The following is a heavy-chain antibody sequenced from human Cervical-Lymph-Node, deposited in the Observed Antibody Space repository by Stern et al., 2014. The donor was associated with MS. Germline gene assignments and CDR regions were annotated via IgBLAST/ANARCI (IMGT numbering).Heavy chain of an antibody. CDR1: GFSLSNSG. CDR3: MGVGDAMHV. J-gene: IGHJ6*02. CDR2: MSFVGGNK. Sequence: HVQLVVSGGGVVQPGRSLTLSCAASGFSLSNSGMHWVRQAPGKVLEWVAVMSFVGGNKKYGDAVKGRFSITRDMANNTLFLQMNSLRPEDTAVYYCMGVGDAMHVWGQGTTVIVSS. V-gene: IGHV3-30*03.